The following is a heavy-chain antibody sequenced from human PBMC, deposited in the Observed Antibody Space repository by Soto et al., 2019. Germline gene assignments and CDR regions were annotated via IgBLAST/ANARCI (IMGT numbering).Heavy chain of an antibody. D-gene: IGHD6-19*01. V-gene: IGHV1-2*02. CDR2: INPNSGGT. CDR1: GYTFTGYY. Sequence: ASVKVSCKASGYTFTGYYMHWVRQAPGQGLEWMGWINPNSGGTNYAQKFQGRVTMTRDTSISTAYMGLSRLRSDDTAVYYCASSGLGSSGWSYYGMDVWGQGTTVPVSS. J-gene: IGHJ6*02. CDR3: ASSGLGSSGWSYYGMDV.